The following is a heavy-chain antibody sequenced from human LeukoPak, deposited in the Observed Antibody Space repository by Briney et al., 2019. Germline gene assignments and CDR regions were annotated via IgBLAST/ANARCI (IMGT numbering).Heavy chain of an antibody. Sequence: GGSQTLSCAPSGLTVSSNYMRWAPYAPGEGLEWVSVSYSGGSTYCADSVKGRFTISRDNSKNTLYLQINSLRAEDTAVYYCARDRVSYFDYWGQGTLVPVSS. J-gene: IGHJ4*02. CDR1: GLTVSSNY. CDR2: SYSGGST. D-gene: IGHD5/OR15-5a*01. V-gene: IGHV3-53*01. CDR3: ARDRVSYFDY.